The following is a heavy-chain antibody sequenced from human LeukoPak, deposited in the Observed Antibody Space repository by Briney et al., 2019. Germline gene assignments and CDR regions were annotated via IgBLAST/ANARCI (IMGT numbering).Heavy chain of an antibody. V-gene: IGHV3-30*18. Sequence: PGGSLRLSCGASGFTFSSYDMHRVPQAPGKGLEWVAVISYDGSKKYYADSVKGRFTISRDNSKNTLFLQMNSLRAEDTAVYYCAKRRSRNMLTFGGVENWFDPWGQGTLVTVSS. CDR3: AKRRSRNMLTFGGVENWFDP. D-gene: IGHD3-16*01. CDR1: GFTFSSYD. J-gene: IGHJ5*02. CDR2: ISYDGSKK.